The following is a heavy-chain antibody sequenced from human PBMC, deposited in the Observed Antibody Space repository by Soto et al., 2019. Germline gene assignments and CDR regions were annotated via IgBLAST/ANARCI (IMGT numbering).Heavy chain of an antibody. V-gene: IGHV1-69*13. CDR1: GGTFSSYA. J-gene: IGHJ6*02. D-gene: IGHD3-3*01. CDR3: ARERKRNYDFWSGYLGYYYYGMDV. CDR2: IIPIFGTA. Sequence: SVKVSCKASGGTFSSYAISWVRQAPGQGLEWMGGIIPIFGTANYAQKFQGRVTITADESTSTAYMELSSLRSEDTAVYYCARERKRNYDFWSGYLGYYYYGMDVWGQGTTVTVSS.